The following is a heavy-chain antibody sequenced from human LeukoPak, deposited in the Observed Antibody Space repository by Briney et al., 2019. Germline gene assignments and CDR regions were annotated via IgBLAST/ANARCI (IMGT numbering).Heavy chain of an antibody. J-gene: IGHJ4*02. D-gene: IGHD3-10*01. V-gene: IGHV3-48*03. CDR2: ISSSGSTI. CDR1: GFTFSSYE. CDR3: ASRGHVGSGTYSPYDY. Sequence: PGGSLRLSCAASGFTFSSYEMNWVRQAPGKGLEWVSYISSSGSTIYYADSVKGRFTISRDNAKNSLYLQMNSLRAEDTAVYYCASRGHVGSGTYSPYDYWGQGTLVTVSS.